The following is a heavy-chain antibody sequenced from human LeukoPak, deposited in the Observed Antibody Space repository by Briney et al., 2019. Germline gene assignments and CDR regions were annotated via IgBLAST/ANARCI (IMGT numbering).Heavy chain of an antibody. D-gene: IGHD4-17*01. V-gene: IGHV4-59*12. CDR3: ARGWASEVTTFWFDP. J-gene: IGHJ5*02. Sequence: SETLSLTCTVSGGSISSYYWSWIRQPPGKGLEWIGYIYYSGSTNYNPSLKSRVTISVDTSKNQFSLKLSSVTAADTAVYYCARGWASEVTTFWFDPWGQGTLVTVSS. CDR1: GGSISSYY. CDR2: IYYSGST.